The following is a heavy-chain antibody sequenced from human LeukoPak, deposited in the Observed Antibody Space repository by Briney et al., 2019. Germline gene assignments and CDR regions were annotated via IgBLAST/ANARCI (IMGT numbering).Heavy chain of an antibody. V-gene: IGHV1-18*01. Sequence: ASVKVSCKASGYTFTSYGISWVRQAPGQGLEWMGWISAYNGNTNCAQKLQGRVTMTTDTSTSTAYMELRSLRSDDTAVYYCARDQSPYYDFWSGYYFRAAHGMDVWGQGTTVTVSS. CDR1: GYTFTSYG. CDR2: ISAYNGNT. J-gene: IGHJ6*02. D-gene: IGHD3-3*01. CDR3: ARDQSPYYDFWSGYYFRAAHGMDV.